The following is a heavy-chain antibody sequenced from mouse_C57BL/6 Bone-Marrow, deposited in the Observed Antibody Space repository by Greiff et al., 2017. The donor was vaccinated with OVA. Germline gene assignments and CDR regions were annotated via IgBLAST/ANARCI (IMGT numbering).Heavy chain of an antibody. CDR3: AREGNWDFDY. Sequence: DVKLVESGGDLVKPGGSLKLSCAASGFTFSSYGMSWVRQTPDKRLEWVATISSGGSYTYYPDSVKGRFTIYRDNAKNTLYLQMSRLKSEDTAMYYCAREGNWDFDYWGQGTTLTVSS. CDR2: ISSGGSYT. CDR1: GFTFSSYG. J-gene: IGHJ2*01. D-gene: IGHD4-1*02. V-gene: IGHV5-6*02.